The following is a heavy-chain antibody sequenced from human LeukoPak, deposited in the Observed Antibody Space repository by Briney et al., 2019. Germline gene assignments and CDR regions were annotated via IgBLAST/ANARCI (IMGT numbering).Heavy chain of an antibody. V-gene: IGHV3-23*01. CDR1: GFTFSNYA. J-gene: IGHJ4*02. CDR3: AKDIVGARGGFDY. D-gene: IGHD1-26*01. CDR2: ISGSGGST. Sequence: GGSLRLSCAASGFTFSNYAMSWVRQAPGKGLEWVSAISGSGGSTYYADSVKGRFTISRDNSKNTLYLQMNSLRAEDTAVYYCAKDIVGARGGFDYWGQGTLVTVSS.